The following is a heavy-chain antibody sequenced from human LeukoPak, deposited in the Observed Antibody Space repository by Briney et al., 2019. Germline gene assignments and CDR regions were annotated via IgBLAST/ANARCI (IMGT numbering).Heavy chain of an antibody. J-gene: IGHJ4*02. Sequence: SETLSLTCTVSGGSISSYYWSWIRQPPGKGLEWIGEINHSGSTNYNPSLKSRVTISVDTSKNQFSLKLSSVTAADTAVYYCARPEYSSRGAVGYWGQGTLVTVSS. D-gene: IGHD6-6*01. V-gene: IGHV4-34*01. CDR3: ARPEYSSRGAVGY. CDR2: INHSGST. CDR1: GGSISSYY.